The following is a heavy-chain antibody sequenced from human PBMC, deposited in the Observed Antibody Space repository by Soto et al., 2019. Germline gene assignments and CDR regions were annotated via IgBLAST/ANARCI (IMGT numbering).Heavy chain of an antibody. CDR1: GFTFSHAW. Sequence: EVQLVESGGGLVKPGGSLRLSYGAYGFTFSHAWMNWVRQAPGTGLEWVGRIKSKIDGGTSDYAAPVKGRFSISRDDSKDTLFLQMNSLKTEDTAVYFCATMGHCSNGVCSYYYYGMDVWGLGTTVTVSS. CDR3: ATMGHCSNGVCSYYYYGMDV. CDR2: IKSKIDGGTS. V-gene: IGHV3-15*07. D-gene: IGHD2-8*01. J-gene: IGHJ6*02.